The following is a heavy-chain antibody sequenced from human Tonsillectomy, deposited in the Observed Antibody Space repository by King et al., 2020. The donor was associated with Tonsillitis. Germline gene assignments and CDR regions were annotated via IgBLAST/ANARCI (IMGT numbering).Heavy chain of an antibody. CDR3: AKGGGIAVLDY. CDR1: GFIFSSYG. V-gene: IGHV3-30*02. Sequence: QLVQSGGGVVQPGGSRRLSCAASGFIFSSYGMYWVRQAPGKGLEWVAFIRYDGGNKYYADSVKGRFTISRDNSKNTLYLQMNSLRAEDTAVYYCAKGGGIAVLDYWGQGTLVTVSS. D-gene: IGHD6-19*01. J-gene: IGHJ4*02. CDR2: IRYDGGNK.